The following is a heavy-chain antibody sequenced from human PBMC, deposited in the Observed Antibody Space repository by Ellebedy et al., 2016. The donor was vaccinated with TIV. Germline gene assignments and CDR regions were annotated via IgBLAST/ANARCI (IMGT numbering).Heavy chain of an antibody. D-gene: IGHD3-10*01. CDR1: GGSISSSSYY. V-gene: IGHV4-39*07. Sequence: GSLRLXXTVSGGSISSSSYYWGWIRQPPGKGLEWIGSIYYSGSTYYNPSLKSRVTISVDTSKNQFSLKLSSVTAADTAVYYCARDRGYGSGSYYNLARWFDPWGQGTLVTVSS. CDR3: ARDRGYGSGSYYNLARWFDP. J-gene: IGHJ5*02. CDR2: IYYSGST.